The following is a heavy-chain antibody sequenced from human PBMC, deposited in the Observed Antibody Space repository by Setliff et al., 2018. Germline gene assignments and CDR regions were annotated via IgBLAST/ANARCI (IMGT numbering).Heavy chain of an antibody. J-gene: IGHJ5*01. Sequence: ASVKVSCKASGYTFTSFFHQWVRQAPGQGLEWLGWINSNSGSTSYAQKFQGRVTMTRDTSINTVYMELKSLTSDDSAVYYCAREVPGYSGALDFWGRGTLVTVSS. V-gene: IGHV1-2*02. CDR3: AREVPGYSGALDF. D-gene: IGHD5-12*01. CDR2: INSNSGST. CDR1: GYTFTSFF.